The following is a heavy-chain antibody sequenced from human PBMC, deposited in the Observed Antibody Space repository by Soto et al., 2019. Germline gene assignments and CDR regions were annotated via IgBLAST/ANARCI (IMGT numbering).Heavy chain of an antibody. Sequence: QVQLVESGGGAVQPGRSLRLSCAASGFTFDSHGMHWVRQAPGKGLEWVAVISSDGNNKYYADSVKGRFTISRDKFNNILYLHMSSLRAEDTAVYYCAKDLLPNTVTTCGSWGQGTLVTVSS. CDR1: GFTFDSHG. D-gene: IGHD4-17*01. CDR2: ISSDGNNK. J-gene: IGHJ5*02. CDR3: AKDLLPNTVTTCGS. V-gene: IGHV3-30*18.